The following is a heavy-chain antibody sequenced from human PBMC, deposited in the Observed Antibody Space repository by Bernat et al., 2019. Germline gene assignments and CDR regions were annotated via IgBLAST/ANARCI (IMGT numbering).Heavy chain of an antibody. CDR1: GYSFTTYW. CDR2: IDPANSNS. V-gene: IGHV5-10-1*03. D-gene: IGHD2-21*02. Sequence: EMQLVQSGAEVKKPGESLRISCKGSGYSFTTYWISWVRQMPGKGLEWMGRIDPANSNSNYGPSFQGHVTLSVDTSISTVYLQWSSLKASDSAMYYCARLSTRGYCGSDCYSGYWGQGTLVTVSS. CDR3: ARLSTRGYCGSDCYSGY. J-gene: IGHJ4*02.